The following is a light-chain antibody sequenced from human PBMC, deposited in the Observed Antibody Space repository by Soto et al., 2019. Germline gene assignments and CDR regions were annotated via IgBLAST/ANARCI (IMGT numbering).Light chain of an antibody. CDR3: QQRYSTPPNT. V-gene: IGKV1-39*01. Sequence: DIEMTQSPSSLSASVGDRVTITCRASQSISRYLDWYQQKPGQAPKLLIYDVYSLQSGIPARFSGSGSGTDFTLTISSLQPEDFAAYYCQQRYSTPPNTFGPGTKVDIK. CDR1: QSISRY. J-gene: IGKJ3*01. CDR2: DVY.